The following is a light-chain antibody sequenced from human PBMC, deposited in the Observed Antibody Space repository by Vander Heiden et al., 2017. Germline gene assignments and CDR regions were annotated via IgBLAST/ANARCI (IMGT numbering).Light chain of an antibody. CDR3: QQRSNWPRT. CDR1: QSVSSY. Sequence: EIELTQSPATLSLSPGERATLSCRASQSVSSYLAWYQQKPGQAPRLLIYDASNRATGIPARFSGSGSGTDFTLTISSLEPEDFAVYYCQQRSNWPRTFGQGIKVEIK. V-gene: IGKV3-11*01. CDR2: DAS. J-gene: IGKJ1*01.